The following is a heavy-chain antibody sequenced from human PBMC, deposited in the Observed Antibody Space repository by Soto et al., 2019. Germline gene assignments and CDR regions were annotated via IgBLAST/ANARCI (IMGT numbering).Heavy chain of an antibody. CDR1: GFTFSSYG. J-gene: IGHJ4*02. CDR2: ISYDGSNK. D-gene: IGHD1-26*01. Sequence: QVQLVESGGGVVQPGRSLRLSCAASGFTFSSYGMHWVRQAPGKGLEWVAVISYDGSNKYYADSVKGRFTISRDNSKNTLYLQMNSLRAEDTAVYYCAKAIYYPLPCTPFDYWGQETLVTVSS. V-gene: IGHV3-30*18. CDR3: AKAIYYPLPCTPFDY.